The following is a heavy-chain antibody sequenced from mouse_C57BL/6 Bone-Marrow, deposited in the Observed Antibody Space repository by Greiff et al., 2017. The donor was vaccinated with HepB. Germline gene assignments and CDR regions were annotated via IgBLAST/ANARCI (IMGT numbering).Heavy chain of an antibody. V-gene: IGHV1-15*01. J-gene: IGHJ4*01. D-gene: IGHD1-1*01. Sequence: QVQLQQSGAELVRPGASVTLSCKASGYTFTDYEMHWVKQTPVHGLEWIGAIDPETGGTAYNQKFKGKAILTADKSSSTAYMELRSLTSEDSAVYYCTRCYYYGSSLPYAMDYWCQGTSVTVSS. CDR2: IDPETGGT. CDR3: TRCYYYGSSLPYAMDY. CDR1: GYTFTDYE.